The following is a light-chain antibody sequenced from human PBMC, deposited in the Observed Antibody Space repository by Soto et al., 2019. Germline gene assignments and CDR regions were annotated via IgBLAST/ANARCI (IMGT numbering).Light chain of an antibody. V-gene: IGKV3-20*01. CDR2: GAS. Sequence: IGVSKSAVTLSLSPWKVATLSGSSSQSVSSNYLAWYQQKPGQAPRLLIYGASNRATGIPDRFSGSGSGTEFTLTISILQAEDFAVYYCQHYSSSPISFGGGTKVDIK. J-gene: IGKJ4*01. CDR1: QSVSSNY. CDR3: QHYSSSPIS.